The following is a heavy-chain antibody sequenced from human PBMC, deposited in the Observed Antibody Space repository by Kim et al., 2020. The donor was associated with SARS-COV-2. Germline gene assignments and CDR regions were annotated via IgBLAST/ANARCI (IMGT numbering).Heavy chain of an antibody. CDR3: AKEASTNLFYFDY. J-gene: IGHJ4*02. D-gene: IGHD2-8*01. V-gene: IGHV3-23*01. Sequence: YYADSVKGRLTISRDNAKNTLYLQMNSLRAEDTALYYWAKEASTNLFYFDYWGRGTLVTVSS.